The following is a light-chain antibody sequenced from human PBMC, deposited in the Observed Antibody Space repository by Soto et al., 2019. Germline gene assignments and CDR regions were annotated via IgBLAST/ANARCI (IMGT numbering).Light chain of an antibody. V-gene: IGLV2-8*01. CDR1: RSDIGDSNY. Sequence: QSALTQPPSASGSPGQSVTISCTGSRSDIGDSNYVSWYQQHPRKAPKLIISEVINRPSGVPDRFSPCMSGNTASLNISGLQAGDEADYYCASKAGSSRHVVFGGWTKLTVL. J-gene: IGLJ2*01. CDR2: EVI. CDR3: ASKAGSSRHVV.